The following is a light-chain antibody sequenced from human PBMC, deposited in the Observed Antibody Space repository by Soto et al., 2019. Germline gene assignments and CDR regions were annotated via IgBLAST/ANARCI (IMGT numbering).Light chain of an antibody. CDR3: QQYNSYSWT. V-gene: IGKV1-9*01. Sequence: DIQLTQSPSFLSASVGDRVTITCRASQGVANYFAWYQQKPGKAPNLLIYAASTLQSGVPSRLSGSRSGTEFTLTISSLQPDDFATYYCQQYNSYSWTFGQGTKVDIK. CDR1: QGVANY. CDR2: AAS. J-gene: IGKJ1*01.